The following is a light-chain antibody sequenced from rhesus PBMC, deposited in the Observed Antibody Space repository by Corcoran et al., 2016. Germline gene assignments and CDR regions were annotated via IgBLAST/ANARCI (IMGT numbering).Light chain of an antibody. Sequence: EIVMTQCPATLSLSPGERATLTCRASQSVSSSLAWKQQKRGRDPKFLICGASSRATGIPDRVRGSVSGTDFTLAISSLEPEDVGVYYCLQHSNWPHSFGQGTKVEIK. J-gene: IGKJ2*01. CDR2: GAS. CDR1: QSVSSS. V-gene: IGKV3-24*04. CDR3: LQHSNWPHS.